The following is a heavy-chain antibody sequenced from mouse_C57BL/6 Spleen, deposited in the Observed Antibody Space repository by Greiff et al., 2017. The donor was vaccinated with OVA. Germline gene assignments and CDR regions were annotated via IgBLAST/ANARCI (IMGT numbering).Heavy chain of an antibody. CDR3: AGGYYGSSPAWFAY. D-gene: IGHD1-1*01. V-gene: IGHV5-17*01. Sequence: EVQLVESGGGLVKPGGSLKLSCAASGFTFSDYGMHWVRQAPEKGLEWVAYISSGSSTIYYADTVKGRFTISRDNAKNTLFLQMTSLRSEDTAMYYCAGGYYGSSPAWFAYWGQGTLVTVSA. CDR2: ISSGSSTI. CDR1: GFTFSDYG. J-gene: IGHJ3*01.